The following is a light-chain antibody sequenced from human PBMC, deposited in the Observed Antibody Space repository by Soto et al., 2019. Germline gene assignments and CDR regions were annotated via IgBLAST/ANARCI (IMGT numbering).Light chain of an antibody. Sequence: EIVMTQSPATLSVSPGERATLSCRASQSVSSNLAWYQQKPGQAPRLLIYGASTRATGIPARFSGSGSGTEITLTNSSLQSEDFAVYYCQKYNNWPLTFGGGTKVEIK. CDR2: GAS. CDR1: QSVSSN. CDR3: QKYNNWPLT. J-gene: IGKJ4*01. V-gene: IGKV3D-15*01.